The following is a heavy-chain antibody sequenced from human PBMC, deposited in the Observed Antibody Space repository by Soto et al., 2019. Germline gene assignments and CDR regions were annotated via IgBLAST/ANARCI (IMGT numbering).Heavy chain of an antibody. CDR2: ITDDGRVT. J-gene: IGHJ4*02. CDR1: GFTFSSFA. D-gene: IGHD6-6*01. V-gene: IGHV3-23*01. CDR3: AKGSASARPYYFDS. Sequence: PGGSLRLSCTASGFTFSSFAMSWVRQAPGKGLEWVSAITDDGRVTWGADSVKGRFTISRDNSKTTLYLQTNSLRAEDTAIYYCAKGSASARPYYFDSWGQGTLVTVSS.